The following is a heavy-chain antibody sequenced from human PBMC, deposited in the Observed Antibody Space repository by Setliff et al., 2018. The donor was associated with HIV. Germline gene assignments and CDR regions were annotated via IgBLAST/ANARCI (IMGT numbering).Heavy chain of an antibody. CDR2: ILGGRVT. V-gene: IGHV4-39*07. CDR1: GGSVTSGHYY. CDR3: ARGRMISMVRGFKNFDY. D-gene: IGHD3-10*01. J-gene: IGHJ4*02. Sequence: SETLSLTCTVSGGSVTSGHYYWGWIRQAPGKGLEWIGNILGGRVTFFNPSLRGRVTISVDASKNQVSLKLRSVTAADTAVYYCARGRMISMVRGFKNFDYWGQGTLVTVSS.